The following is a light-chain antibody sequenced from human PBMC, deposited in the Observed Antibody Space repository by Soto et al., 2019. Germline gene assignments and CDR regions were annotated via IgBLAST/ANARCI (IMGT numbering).Light chain of an antibody. CDR2: ETS. Sequence: EIVLTQSPATLSLSPGDRATISCRASQSVSNYLAWYQQKPGQAPRLLIYETSNRASGIPARFSGSGSGTDFTLTISSLEPEDFAVYYCQQRSYWLSFGGGTKVDIK. J-gene: IGKJ4*01. CDR3: QQRSYWLS. CDR1: QSVSNY. V-gene: IGKV3-11*01.